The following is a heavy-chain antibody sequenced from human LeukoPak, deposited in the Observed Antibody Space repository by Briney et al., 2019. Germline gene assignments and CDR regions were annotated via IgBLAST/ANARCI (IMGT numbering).Heavy chain of an antibody. J-gene: IGHJ4*02. CDR3: ARWSEEGVDY. D-gene: IGHD1-14*01. V-gene: IGHV5-51*01. CDR2: IYPDDFDT. CDR1: GYSFTSYW. Sequence: GESLKISCKGSGYSFTSYWYGWVRQMPGKGLEWMGIIYPDDFDTRYSPSFQGQVTISADKSISTAYLQWSTLKASDTAMYYCARWSEEGVDYWGQGTLVTVSS.